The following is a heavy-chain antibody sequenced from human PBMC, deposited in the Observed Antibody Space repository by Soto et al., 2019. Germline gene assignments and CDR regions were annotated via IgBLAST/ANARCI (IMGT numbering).Heavy chain of an antibody. CDR1: GYTFTSYG. D-gene: IGHD3-10*01. CDR2: ISAYNGNT. CDR3: ARCSYYYGSGSYYNGGRDYYYYMDV. Sequence: GASVKVSCKASGYTFTSYGISWVRQAPGQGLEWMGWISAYNGNTNYAQKLQGRVTMTTDTSTSTAYMELRSLRSDDTAVYYCARCSYYYGSGSYYNGGRDYYYYMDVWGKG. V-gene: IGHV1-18*01. J-gene: IGHJ6*03.